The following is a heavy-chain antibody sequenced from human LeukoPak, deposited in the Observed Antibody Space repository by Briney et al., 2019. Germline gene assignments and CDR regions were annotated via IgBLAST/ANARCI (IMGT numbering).Heavy chain of an antibody. J-gene: IGHJ4*02. CDR2: ISGSGGST. Sequence: GGSLRLSCAASGFTFSSYAMSWVRQAPGKGLEWVSAISGSGGSTYYADSVKGRFTISRDNSKNTLYLQMNSLRAEDTAVYYCARGGPRYYYDSSGYYRYWGQGTLVTVSS. CDR3: ARGGPRYYYDSSGYYRY. D-gene: IGHD3-22*01. CDR1: GFTFSSYA. V-gene: IGHV3-23*01.